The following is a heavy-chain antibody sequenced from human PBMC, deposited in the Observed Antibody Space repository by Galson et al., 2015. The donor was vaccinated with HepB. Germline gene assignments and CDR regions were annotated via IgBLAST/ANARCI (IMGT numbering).Heavy chain of an antibody. Sequence: SLRLSCAASGFTFSGSAMHWVRQASGRGQEWVGRIGSKANSYATAYAASVKGRFTISRDDSKNTAYMQMNSLKTEDTAVYYCTRLGDLSGYSSLWGQGTLVTVSS. D-gene: IGHD6-13*01. CDR3: TRLGDLSGYSSL. V-gene: IGHV3-73*01. J-gene: IGHJ4*02. CDR2: IGSKANSYAT. CDR1: GFTFSGSA.